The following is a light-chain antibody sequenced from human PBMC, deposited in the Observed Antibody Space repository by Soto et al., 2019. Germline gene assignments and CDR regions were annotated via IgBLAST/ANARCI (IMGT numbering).Light chain of an antibody. CDR3: SSYSISTAYL. V-gene: IGLV2-14*01. Sequence: LTQPASVSGSPGQSITISCTGTSSDVGGYDYVSWYQLHPGKAPKLMVFEVSNRPSGVSYRFSGSKSGNTASLTISGLQAEDEADYFCSSYSISTAYLFGTGTKVT. CDR2: EVS. J-gene: IGLJ1*01. CDR1: SSDVGGYDY.